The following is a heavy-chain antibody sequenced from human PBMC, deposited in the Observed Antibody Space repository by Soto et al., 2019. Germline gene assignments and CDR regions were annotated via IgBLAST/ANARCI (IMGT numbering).Heavy chain of an antibody. J-gene: IGHJ6*02. Sequence: GGSLRLSCAASGFTFSSYGMHWVRQAPGKGLEWVAVISYDGSNKYYADSVKGRFTISRDNSKNTLYLQMNSLRAEDTAVYYCAKDFVLLWFGEFRSYGMDVWGQGTTVTV. V-gene: IGHV3-30*18. D-gene: IGHD3-10*01. CDR1: GFTFSSYG. CDR2: ISYDGSNK. CDR3: AKDFVLLWFGEFRSYGMDV.